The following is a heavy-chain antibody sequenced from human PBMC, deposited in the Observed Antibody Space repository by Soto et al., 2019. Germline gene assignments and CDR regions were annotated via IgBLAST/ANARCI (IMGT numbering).Heavy chain of an antibody. CDR2: IYYSGST. CDR3: ARSNTYYDILTGYYMGNWFDP. CDR1: GGSISSYY. V-gene: IGHV4-59*01. Sequence: SETLSLTCTVSGGSISSYYWSWIRQPPGKGLEWIGYIYYSGSTNYNPSLKSRVTISVDTSKNQFSLKLSSVTAADTAVYYCARSNTYYDILTGYYMGNWFDPWGQGTLVTVSP. J-gene: IGHJ5*02. D-gene: IGHD3-9*01.